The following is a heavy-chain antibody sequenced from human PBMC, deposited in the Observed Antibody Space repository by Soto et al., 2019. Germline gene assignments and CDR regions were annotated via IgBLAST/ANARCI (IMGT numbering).Heavy chain of an antibody. J-gene: IGHJ4*02. CDR1: GASISTGKW. D-gene: IGHD5-18*01. Sequence: QVQLQESGPGLVKPSETLTLTCAVSGASISTGKWWSWVRQPPGKGLEWIGEISHSVSANYNLALRSRVTIEVDKSKNQFSLKLSVTAADTAMYYCTRDGDYGYSLAYWGQGTLVTVSS. CDR3: TRDGDYGYSLAY. CDR2: ISHSVSA. V-gene: IGHV4-4*02.